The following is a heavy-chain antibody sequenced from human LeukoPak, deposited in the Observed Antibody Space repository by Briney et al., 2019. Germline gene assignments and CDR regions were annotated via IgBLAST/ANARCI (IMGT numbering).Heavy chain of an antibody. CDR2: ISSSGSTI. Sequence: GGSLRLSCAASGFTVSSNYMSWIRQAPGKGLEWVSYISSSGSTIYYADSVKGRFTISRDNAKNSLYLQMNSLRAEDTAVYYCARDNYSSGWYGYWGQGTLVTVSS. CDR1: GFTVSSNY. CDR3: ARDNYSSGWYGY. D-gene: IGHD6-19*01. J-gene: IGHJ4*02. V-gene: IGHV3-11*01.